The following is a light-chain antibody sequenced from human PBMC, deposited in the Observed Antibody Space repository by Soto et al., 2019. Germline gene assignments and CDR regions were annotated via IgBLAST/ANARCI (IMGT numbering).Light chain of an antibody. CDR2: EVS. J-gene: IGLJ2*01. CDR1: LTDIGTYYY. CDR3: SSYAGTKTLV. V-gene: IGLV2-8*01. Sequence: QAVVTQPPSASGSLGQSVTISCTGTLTDIGTYYYVSWYQQHPGKAPKLIIYEVSERPSGVPDRFSGSKSGNTASLTVSGLQAGDEADYYCSSYAGTKTLVFGGGTKVTVL.